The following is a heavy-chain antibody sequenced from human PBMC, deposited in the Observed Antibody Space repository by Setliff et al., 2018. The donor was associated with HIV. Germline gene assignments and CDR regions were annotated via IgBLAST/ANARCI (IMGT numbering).Heavy chain of an antibody. Sequence: ASVKVSCKASGYTFTGYYMHWVRQAPGQGLEWMGWINPNSGGTNYAQKFQGRVTMTRDTFISTAYMELSRLRSDDTAVYYCARVAPTYYDILTGWAYYMDVWGKGTTVTVSS. V-gene: IGHV1-2*02. CDR2: INPNSGGT. J-gene: IGHJ6*03. D-gene: IGHD3-9*01. CDR3: ARVAPTYYDILTGWAYYMDV. CDR1: GYTFTGYY.